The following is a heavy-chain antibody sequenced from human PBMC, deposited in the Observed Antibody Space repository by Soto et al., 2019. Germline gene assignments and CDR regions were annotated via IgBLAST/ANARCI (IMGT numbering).Heavy chain of an antibody. CDR2: ISSSSSTI. V-gene: IGHV3-48*01. J-gene: IGHJ3*02. CDR3: ARMAADPYCTNGVCEYRAFDI. Sequence: GGSLRLSCAASGFTFSSYSMNWVRQAPGRGLEWVSYISSSSSTIYYADSVKGRFTISRDNAKNSLYLQMNSLRAEDTAVYYCARMAADPYCTNGVCEYRAFDILGQGTMVTVSS. CDR1: GFTFSSYS. D-gene: IGHD2-8*01.